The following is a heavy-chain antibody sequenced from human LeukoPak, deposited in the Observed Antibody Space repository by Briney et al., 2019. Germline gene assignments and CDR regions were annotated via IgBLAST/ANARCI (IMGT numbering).Heavy chain of an antibody. J-gene: IGHJ4*02. CDR3: AKGSYSTEGY. V-gene: IGHV3-23*01. CDR1: GFTFSSYA. CDR2: ISGSGGST. Sequence: GGSLRLSCAAAGFTFSSYAMTWVRQAPGKGLDSVSAISGSGGSTYYADTVKGRFTISTDNSKNTLYLQRNSLRAEDTAVYYCAKGSYSTEGYWGQGTLVTVSS. D-gene: IGHD6-13*01.